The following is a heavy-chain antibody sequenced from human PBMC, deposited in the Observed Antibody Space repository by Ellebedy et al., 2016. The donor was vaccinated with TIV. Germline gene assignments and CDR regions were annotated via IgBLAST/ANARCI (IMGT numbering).Heavy chain of an antibody. CDR2: VYYTGST. CDR3: AREEWELQFDY. J-gene: IGHJ4*02. Sequence: MPGGSLRLSCTVSGGSISRYYWSWIRQPPGKGLEWIGYVYYTGSTSYNPSLKSRVAISVDTPKNQFSLKLSPVTAADTAVYYCAREEWELQFDYWGQGALVTVSS. D-gene: IGHD1-26*01. V-gene: IGHV4-59*01. CDR1: GGSISRYY.